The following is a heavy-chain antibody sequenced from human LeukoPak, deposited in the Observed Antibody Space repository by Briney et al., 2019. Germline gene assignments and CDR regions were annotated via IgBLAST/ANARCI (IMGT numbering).Heavy chain of an antibody. CDR3: AKDERGTGTPIMRD. Sequence: GSLRLSCAAPGFTLRNFGVHWVRQAPGKGLEWVAFIRYGGSNEYYADSVKGRFTISRDDSKNTLYLEMNTLRTGDTAVYYCAKDERGTGTPIMRDWGQGTLVTVSS. CDR2: IRYGGSNE. V-gene: IGHV3-30*02. J-gene: IGHJ4*02. CDR1: GFTLRNFG. D-gene: IGHD1-1*01.